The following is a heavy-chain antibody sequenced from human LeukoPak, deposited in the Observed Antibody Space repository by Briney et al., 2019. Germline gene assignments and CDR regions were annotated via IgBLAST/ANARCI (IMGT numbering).Heavy chain of an antibody. D-gene: IGHD3-10*01. Sequence: SETLSLPCTVYGGSFSGYYWSWVRQPPGRGLEWIGEINHSGSTNYNPSLKSRVTISVDTSKNQFSLRLSSVTAADTAVYYCARARTTLYDSESFSYWGQGTLVTVSS. CDR3: ARARTTLYDSESFSY. CDR1: GGSFSGYY. V-gene: IGHV4-34*01. CDR2: INHSGST. J-gene: IGHJ4*02.